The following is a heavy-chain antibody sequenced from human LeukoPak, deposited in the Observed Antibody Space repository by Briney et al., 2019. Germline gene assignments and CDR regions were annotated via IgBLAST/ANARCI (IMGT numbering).Heavy chain of an antibody. V-gene: IGHV3-66*01. Sequence: GGSLRLSCAASGFTVSSNYMSWVRQAPGKGLEWVSVIYSGGSTYYADSVKGRFTISRDNSKNTLYLQMGSLRAEDMAVYYCARGRGSYPLDYWGQGTLVTVSS. J-gene: IGHJ4*02. D-gene: IGHD1-26*01. CDR3: ARGRGSYPLDY. CDR1: GFTVSSNY. CDR2: IYSGGST.